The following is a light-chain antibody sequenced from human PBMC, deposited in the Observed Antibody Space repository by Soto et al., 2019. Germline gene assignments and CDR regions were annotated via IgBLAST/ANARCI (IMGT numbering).Light chain of an antibody. CDR1: SSDVGGYNY. CDR2: EVT. CDR3: SSYTSSSTVV. V-gene: IGLV2-14*03. J-gene: IGLJ2*01. Sequence: QSALTQPASVSGSPGQSITISCTGTSSDVGGYNYVCWYQQHPGKAPKLIIYEVTNRPSGVSNRFSGSKSGNTASLNISGLLAEDEADYYCSSYTSSSTVVFGGGTKLTVL.